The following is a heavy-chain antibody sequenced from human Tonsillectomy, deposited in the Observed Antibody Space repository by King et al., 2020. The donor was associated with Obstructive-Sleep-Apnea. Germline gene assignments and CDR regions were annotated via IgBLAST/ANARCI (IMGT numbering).Heavy chain of an antibody. CDR3: AKGSTVGATKAPFDY. D-gene: IGHD1-26*01. CDR1: GFTFSSYG. Sequence: VQLVESGGGVVQPGRSLRLSCAASGFTFSSYGMYWVRQAPGKGLEWVAFIRYDGSTNGYADSVKGRFAISRDNSKNTLSLQINSLRAEDTAVYYCAKGSTVGATKAPFDYWGQGTLVSVSS. V-gene: IGHV3-30*02. J-gene: IGHJ4*02. CDR2: IRYDGSTN.